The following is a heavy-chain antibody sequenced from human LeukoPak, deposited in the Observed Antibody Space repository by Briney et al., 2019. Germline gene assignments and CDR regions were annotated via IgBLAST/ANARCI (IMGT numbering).Heavy chain of an antibody. D-gene: IGHD1-7*01. V-gene: IGHV1-58*02. CDR3: AAELDAEITGTTSFDY. CDR1: GFTFTSSA. CDR2: IVVGSGNT. Sequence: SVNVSCKASGFTFTSSAMQWVRQARGQRLEWIGWIVVGSGNTNYAQKFQERVTITRDMSTSTAYMELSSLRSEDTAVYYCAAELDAEITGTTSFDYWGQGTLVTVSS. J-gene: IGHJ4*02.